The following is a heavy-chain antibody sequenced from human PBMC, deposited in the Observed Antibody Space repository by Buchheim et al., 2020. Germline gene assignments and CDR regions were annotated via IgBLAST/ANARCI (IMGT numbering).Heavy chain of an antibody. J-gene: IGHJ4*02. Sequence: QVQLVESGGGVVQPGRSLRLSCAASGFTFSSCGMHWVRQAPGKGLEWVAVIWYDGSNKYYADSVKGRFTISRDNSKNTLYLQMNSLRAEDTAVYYCARDLMTYYYDSSGYYLDYWGQGTL. CDR2: IWYDGSNK. CDR3: ARDLMTYYYDSSGYYLDY. CDR1: GFTFSSCG. V-gene: IGHV3-33*01. D-gene: IGHD3-22*01.